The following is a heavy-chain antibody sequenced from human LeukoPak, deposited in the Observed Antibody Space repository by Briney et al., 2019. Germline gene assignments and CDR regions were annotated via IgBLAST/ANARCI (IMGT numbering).Heavy chain of an antibody. J-gene: IGHJ4*02. V-gene: IGHV4-34*01. D-gene: IGHD1-1*01. CDR1: GGSFSGYY. Sequence: SSETPSLTCAVYGGSFSGYYWSWIRQPPGKGLEWIGEINHSGSTNYNPSLKSRVTISVDTSKNQFSLKLGSVTAADTAVYYCASRNWNDDYWGQGTLVTVSS. CDR3: ASRNWNDDY. CDR2: INHSGST.